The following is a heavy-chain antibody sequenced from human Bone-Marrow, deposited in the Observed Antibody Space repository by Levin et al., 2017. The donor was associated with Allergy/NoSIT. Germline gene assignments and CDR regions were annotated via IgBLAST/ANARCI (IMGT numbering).Heavy chain of an antibody. J-gene: IGHJ4*02. CDR1: GYTFTSYG. D-gene: IGHD4-17*01. CDR2: ISAYNGNT. V-gene: IGHV1-18*01. CDR3: ARPAVGYGDYGEYLDY. Sequence: GESLKISCKASGYTFTSYGISWVRQAPGQGLEWMGWISAYNGNTNYAQKLQGRVTMTTDTSTSTAYMELRSLRSDDTAVYYCARPAVGYGDYGEYLDYWGQGTLVTVSS.